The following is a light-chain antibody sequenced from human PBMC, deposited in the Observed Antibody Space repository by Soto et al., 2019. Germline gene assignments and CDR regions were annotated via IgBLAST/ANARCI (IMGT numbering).Light chain of an antibody. Sequence: EIVLTQSPGTLSPSPGDRVTLSCRASQSVNINLAWYQQRAGKAPRLLVYGASTKASDVPGRFSGSGSGTEFTLTITNLQSEDFAVYYCQQYRNWPRTFGQGTKVEIK. V-gene: IGKV3-15*01. J-gene: IGKJ1*01. CDR1: QSVNIN. CDR2: GAS. CDR3: QQYRNWPRT.